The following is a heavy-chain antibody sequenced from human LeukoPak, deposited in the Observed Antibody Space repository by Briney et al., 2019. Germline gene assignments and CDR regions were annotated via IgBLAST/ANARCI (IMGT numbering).Heavy chain of an antibody. J-gene: IGHJ3*01. CDR3: ARASGSFDF. CDR1: GFIFATYG. CDR2: IWSDGSNK. Sequence: GGSLRLSCAASGFIFATYGIHWVRRAPGKGLEWVAVIWSDGSNKYYADSVKGRFTISRDNSKNMLYLQMNSLRAEDTAIYYCARASGSFDFWGQGTMVTVSS. V-gene: IGHV3-33*01. D-gene: IGHD3-10*01.